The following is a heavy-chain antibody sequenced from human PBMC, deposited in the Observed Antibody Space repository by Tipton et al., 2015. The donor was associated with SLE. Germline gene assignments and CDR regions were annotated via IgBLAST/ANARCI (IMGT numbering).Heavy chain of an antibody. CDR1: GGSISSGGYY. Sequence: LSLTCTVSGGSISSGGYYWSWIRQHPGKGLEWIGYIYYSGSTYYNPSLKSRVTISVDTSKNQFSLKLSSVTAADTALYYCARDRAAGDFDLWGRGTLVTVSS. CDR3: ARDRAAGDFDL. CDR2: IYYSGST. J-gene: IGHJ2*01. D-gene: IGHD3-10*01. V-gene: IGHV4-31*03.